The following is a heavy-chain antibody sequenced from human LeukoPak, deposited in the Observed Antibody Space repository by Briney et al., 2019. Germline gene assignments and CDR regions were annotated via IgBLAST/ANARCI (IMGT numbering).Heavy chain of an antibody. Sequence: AGGSLRLSCAASGFTFSSYSMNWVRQAPGEGLEWVSSISSSSSYIYYADSVKGRFTISRDNAKNSLYLQVNSLRAEDTAVYYCARDLIAVAPGDYWGQGTLVTVSS. J-gene: IGHJ4*02. V-gene: IGHV3-21*01. CDR3: ARDLIAVAPGDY. CDR1: GFTFSSYS. CDR2: ISSSSSYI. D-gene: IGHD6-19*01.